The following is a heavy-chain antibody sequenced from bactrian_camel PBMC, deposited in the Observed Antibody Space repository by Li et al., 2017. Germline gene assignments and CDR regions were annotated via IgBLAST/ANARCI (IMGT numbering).Heavy chain of an antibody. V-gene: IGHV3S40*01. CDR1: GDTISRYC. Sequence: DVQLVESGGGSVQVGGSLTLSCVASGDTISRYCMGWFRQIPDKEREGVAAIFAAGGYTWYGESLKGRFNISQDNTKNTVYLQMNSLKPEDTAMYYCAADIACDGSWLGSIWGQGTQVTVS. CDR2: IFAAGGYT. D-gene: IGHD2*01. J-gene: IGHJ4*01. CDR3: AADIACDGSWLGSI.